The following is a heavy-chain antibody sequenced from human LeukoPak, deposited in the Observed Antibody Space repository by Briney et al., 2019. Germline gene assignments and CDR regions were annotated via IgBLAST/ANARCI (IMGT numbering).Heavy chain of an antibody. V-gene: IGHV3-21*06. CDR1: GFIFKAYT. J-gene: IGHJ6*03. Sequence: GGSLRLSCAASGFIFKAYTMNWVRQAPGKGLEWVSSILSSGAYTYYADSLKGRFTISRDNAKNSLYLQMNSLRAEDTAVYYCVTRGWADYYYYMDVWGKGTTVTVS. D-gene: IGHD6-19*01. CDR2: ILSSGAYT. CDR3: VTRGWADYYYYMDV.